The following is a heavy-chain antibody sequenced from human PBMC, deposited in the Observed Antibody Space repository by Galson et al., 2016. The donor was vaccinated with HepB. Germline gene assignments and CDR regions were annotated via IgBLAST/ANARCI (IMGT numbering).Heavy chain of an antibody. D-gene: IGHD1-26*01. J-gene: IGHJ4*02. CDR2: ISPYSGYT. CDR3: ARDRGRGSYLIPRDCLDF. CDR1: GYTFTNYG. Sequence: SVKVSCKASGYTFTNYGISWVRQAPGQGLEWMGWISPYSGYTDYAQKLQGRVTMTTDTSTSTAYMELRSLRSDDTAVYYCARDRGRGSYLIPRDCLDFWGQGTLVTVSS. V-gene: IGHV1-18*04.